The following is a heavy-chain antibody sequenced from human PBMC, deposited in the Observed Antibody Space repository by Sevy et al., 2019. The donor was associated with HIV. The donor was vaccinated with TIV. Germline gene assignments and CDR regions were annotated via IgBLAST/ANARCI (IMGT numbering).Heavy chain of an antibody. CDR3: STDPIILRLVTDGMDV. CDR1: GFTFTYAW. Sequence: GGSLRLSCAASGFTFTYAWMSWVRQAPGKGLEWIGRIKSKPDGGTTDYAAPVKGRFTISMDDSKNTLYLQMNNLKTEVTAVYYCSTDPIILRLVTDGMDVWGKGTTVTVSS. V-gene: IGHV3-15*01. CDR2: IKSKPDGGTT. D-gene: IGHD2-8*01. J-gene: IGHJ6*04.